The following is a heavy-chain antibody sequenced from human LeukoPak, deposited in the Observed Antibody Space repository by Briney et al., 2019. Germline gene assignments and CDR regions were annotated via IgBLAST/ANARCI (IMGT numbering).Heavy chain of an antibody. Sequence: SVKVSCKASGGTFSSYAISWVRQAPGQGLEWMGGIIPIFGTANYAQKFQGRVTITADESTSTAYMELSSLRSEDTAVYYCAREGYSYGAANPFDYWGQGTLVTVSS. J-gene: IGHJ4*02. V-gene: IGHV1-69*01. D-gene: IGHD5-18*01. CDR2: IIPIFGTA. CDR1: GGTFSSYA. CDR3: AREGYSYGAANPFDY.